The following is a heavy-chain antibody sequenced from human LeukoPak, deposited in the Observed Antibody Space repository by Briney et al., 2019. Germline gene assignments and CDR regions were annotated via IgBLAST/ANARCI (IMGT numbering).Heavy chain of an antibody. J-gene: IGHJ6*02. CDR3: ARVGGTNYYYYGMDV. V-gene: IGHV4-59*01. CDR2: VYYSGST. CDR1: GGSISNYY. D-gene: IGHD1-26*01. Sequence: PSETLSLTCTVSGGSISNYYWSWIRQPPGKGLEWIGYVYYSGSTNYNPSLKSRVTISVDTSKNQFSLKLSSVTAADTAVYYCARVGGTNYYYYGMDVWGQGTTVTVSS.